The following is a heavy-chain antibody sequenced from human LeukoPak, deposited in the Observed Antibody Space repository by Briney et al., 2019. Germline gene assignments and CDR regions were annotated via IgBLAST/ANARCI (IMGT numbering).Heavy chain of an antibody. V-gene: IGHV1-8*01. Sequence: ASVKVSCKASGYTFTSYDINWVRQATGQRLEWMGWINPNSGNTGYAQKFQGRVTMTGNTSISTAYMELSSLRSEDTAVYYCARAFVVVVAATGWWFDPWGQGTLVTVSS. CDR3: ARAFVVVVAATGWWFDP. J-gene: IGHJ5*02. CDR1: GYTFTSYD. D-gene: IGHD2-15*01. CDR2: INPNSGNT.